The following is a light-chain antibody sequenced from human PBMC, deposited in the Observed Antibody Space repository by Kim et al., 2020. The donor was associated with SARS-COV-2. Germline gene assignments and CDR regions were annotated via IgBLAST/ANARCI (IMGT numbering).Light chain of an antibody. V-gene: IGLV1-47*01. J-gene: IGLJ3*02. CDR2: RNN. Sequence: QAVVTQPPSASGTPGQRVTISCSGINSNYVYWYQRLPGTAPKLLIYRNNHRPSGVPDRFSGSKSGTSASLAISGLRSDDEADYFCTAWDDSLSGRV. CDR1: NSNY. CDR3: TAWDDSLSGRV.